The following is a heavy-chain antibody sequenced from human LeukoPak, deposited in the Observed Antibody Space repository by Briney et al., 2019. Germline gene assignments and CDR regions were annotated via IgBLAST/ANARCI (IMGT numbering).Heavy chain of an antibody. J-gene: IGHJ3*02. CDR2: IHPSSGRT. CDR3: ARFIGGAFDI. V-gene: IGHV1-46*01. CDR1: GNTLTINY. Sequence: GASVKVSCKTSGNTLTINYMHWVRQAPGQGLEWMGIIHPSSGRTTYAQKFQGRVNMTRDTSTSTVYMDLSSLRSDDTAVYYCARFIGGAFDIWGQGTMVTVSS.